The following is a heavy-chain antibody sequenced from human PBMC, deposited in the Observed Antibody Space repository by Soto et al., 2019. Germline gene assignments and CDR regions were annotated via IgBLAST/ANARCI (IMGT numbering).Heavy chain of an antibody. CDR2: IYYSGST. CDR3: AILWFGELLTPGTWCDP. CDR1: GGSISSYY. Sequence: SETLSLTYTVSGGSISSYYWGWIRQPPGKGLEWIGYIYYSGSTNYNPSLKSRVTISVDTSKNQFSLKLSSVTAADTAVYYCAILWFGELLTPGTWCDPWGQGTLVTVS. D-gene: IGHD3-10*01. V-gene: IGHV4-59*08. J-gene: IGHJ5*02.